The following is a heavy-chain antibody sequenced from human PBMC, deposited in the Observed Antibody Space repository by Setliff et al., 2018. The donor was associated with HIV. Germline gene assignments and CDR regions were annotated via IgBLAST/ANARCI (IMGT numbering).Heavy chain of an antibody. D-gene: IGHD6-19*01. CDR1: GYSFARYG. J-gene: IGHJ6*03. V-gene: IGHV1-18*01. CDR2: ISGFNGNT. Sequence: ASVKVSCKASGYSFARYGLSWVRQAPGQGLEWMGWISGFNGNTKYAQSFQDRVAMTTETATSTAYMELSSLRSEDTAVYYCARGAWYTSGWHSSRYMDVWGKGSTVTVSS. CDR3: ARGAWYTSGWHSSRYMDV.